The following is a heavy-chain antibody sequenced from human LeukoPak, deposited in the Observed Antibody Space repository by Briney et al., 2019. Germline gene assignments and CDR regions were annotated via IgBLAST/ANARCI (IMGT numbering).Heavy chain of an antibody. CDR2: MNPNSGNT. CDR3: ARGRTYYYDSSGYYGDY. CDR1: GYTFTSYD. Sequence: GASVKVSCKASGYTFTSYDINWVRQATGQGLEWMGWMNPNSGNTGYAQKLQGRVTMTRNTSISTAYMELSSLRSEDTAVYYCARGRTYYYDSSGYYGDYWGQGTLVTVSS. J-gene: IGHJ4*02. D-gene: IGHD3-22*01. V-gene: IGHV1-8*01.